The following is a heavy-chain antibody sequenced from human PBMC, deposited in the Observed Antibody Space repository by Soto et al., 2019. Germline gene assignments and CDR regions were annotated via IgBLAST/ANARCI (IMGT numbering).Heavy chain of an antibody. CDR3: VRDEFGLGIDY. J-gene: IGHJ4*02. CDR1: GFTFSSYW. CDR2: INSDGSDS. D-gene: IGHD3-16*01. V-gene: IGHV3-74*01. Sequence: EVQLVESGGGLVQPGGSLRLSCAASGFTFSSYWMHWVRQTPGKGLVWVSHINSDGSDSTYADSVKGRFTISRDNAKNTLYLQMNSLRAEDTAVYYCVRDEFGLGIDYRGLGTLVTVSS.